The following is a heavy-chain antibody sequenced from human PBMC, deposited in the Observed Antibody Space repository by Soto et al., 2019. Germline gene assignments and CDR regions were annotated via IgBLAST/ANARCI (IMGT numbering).Heavy chain of an antibody. CDR2: ISPRSSYI. CDR3: ATLIKTYYDDSSGYSQDY. J-gene: IGHJ4*01. Sequence: GGSLRVSCEASRFTFSDYSMNWVRQAPGKGLEWVSSISPRSSYIHYADSVKGRFIISRDDAKSALFLQMNSLRAEDTAVYYCATLIKTYYDDSSGYSQDYWGQGTLVTVSS. CDR1: RFTFSDYS. D-gene: IGHD3-22*01. V-gene: IGHV3-21*01.